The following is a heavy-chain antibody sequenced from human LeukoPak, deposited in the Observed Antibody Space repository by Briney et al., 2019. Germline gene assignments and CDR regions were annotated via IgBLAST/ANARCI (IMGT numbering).Heavy chain of an antibody. D-gene: IGHD5-18*01. J-gene: IGHJ6*03. V-gene: IGHV4-59*01. Sequence: SETLSLTCTVSGGSISSYYWSWVRQPPGKGLEWSGYIYYSGSTNYNPSLKRRVNISVDTSKKQFSLKLRSAAAADTAVYYCARTTEGGYSYGYFYYYYMDVWGKGTTVTISS. CDR3: ARTTEGGYSYGYFYYYYMDV. CDR2: IYYSGST. CDR1: GGSISSYY.